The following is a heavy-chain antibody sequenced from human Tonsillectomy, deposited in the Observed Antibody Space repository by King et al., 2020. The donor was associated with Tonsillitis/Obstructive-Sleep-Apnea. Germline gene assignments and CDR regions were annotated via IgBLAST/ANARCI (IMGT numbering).Heavy chain of an antibody. J-gene: IGHJ4*02. Sequence: QLVQSGAEVKKPGASVKVSCKASGYTFTSYGISWVRQAPGQGLEWMGWISAYNGNTNYAQKLQGRVTMTTATSTSTAYMELRSLRSDDTAGYYCAGGLDLEGQLVEYYFDYWGQGTLVTVSS. CDR3: AGGLDLEGQLVEYYFDY. CDR2: ISAYNGNT. V-gene: IGHV1-18*01. CDR1: GYTFTSYG. D-gene: IGHD6-6*01.